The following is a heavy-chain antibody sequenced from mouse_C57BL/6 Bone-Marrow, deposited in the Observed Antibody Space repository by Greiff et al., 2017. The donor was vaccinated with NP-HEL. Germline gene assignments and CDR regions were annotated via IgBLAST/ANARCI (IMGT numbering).Heavy chain of an antibody. CDR2: INPNNGGT. Sequence: VQLQQSGPELVKPGASVKIPCKASGYTFTDYNMDWVKQSHGKSLEWIGDINPNNGGTIYNQKFKGKATLTVDKSSNTAYMELRSLTSEDTAVYYCARSGYYYVSSLVFDVWGTGTTVTVAS. V-gene: IGHV1-18*01. CDR3: ARSGYYYVSSLVFDV. D-gene: IGHD1-1*01. CDR1: GYTFTDYN. J-gene: IGHJ1*03.